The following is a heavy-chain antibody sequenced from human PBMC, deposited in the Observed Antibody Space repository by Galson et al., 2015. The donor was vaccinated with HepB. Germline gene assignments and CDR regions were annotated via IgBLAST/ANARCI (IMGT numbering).Heavy chain of an antibody. D-gene: IGHD6-6*01. V-gene: IGHV4-34*01. CDR1: GGPFSGYY. CDR3: ARAIAARNPLGY. J-gene: IGHJ4*02. CDR2: IDHGGST. Sequence: AVFGGPFSGYYWSWIRQPPGKGLEWIGDIDHGGSTSYNPSLKSRVTISVDTSKNQFSLKLSSVTAADTAVYYCARAIAARNPLGYWGQGTLVTVSS.